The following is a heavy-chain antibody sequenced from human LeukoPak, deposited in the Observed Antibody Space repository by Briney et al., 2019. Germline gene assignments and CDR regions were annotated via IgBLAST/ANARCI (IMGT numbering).Heavy chain of an antibody. D-gene: IGHD4-11*01. CDR2: IYYSGST. J-gene: IGHJ5*02. CDR3: ARAARNYVGDWFDP. V-gene: IGHV4-31*03. CDR1: GGSISSGGYY. Sequence: SETLSLTCTVSGGSISSGGYYWRWIRQHPGKGLEWIGYIYYSGSTYYNPSLKSRVTISVDTSKNQFSLKLSSVTAADTAVYYCARAARNYVGDWFDPWGQGTLVTVSS.